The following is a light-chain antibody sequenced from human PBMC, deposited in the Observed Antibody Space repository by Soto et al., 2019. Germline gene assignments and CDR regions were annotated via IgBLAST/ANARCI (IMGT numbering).Light chain of an antibody. CDR3: QQYTDWPLT. V-gene: IGKV3-20*01. CDR2: GTS. Sequence: EIVLKQSPGTLSLSPGERATLSCRASQSISSNYLVWYQQKSGQAPRLLIYGTSSRATGTPDRFSGSGSGTDFTLTISRLEPEDFAVYYCQQYTDWPLTFGQGTKVDI. CDR1: QSISSNY. J-gene: IGKJ1*01.